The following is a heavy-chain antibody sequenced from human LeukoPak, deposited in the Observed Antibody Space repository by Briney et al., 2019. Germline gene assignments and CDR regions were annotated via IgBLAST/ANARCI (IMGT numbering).Heavy chain of an antibody. V-gene: IGHV4-59*01. D-gene: IGHD4/OR15-4a*01. J-gene: IGHJ4*02. CDR2: IHYSGST. CDR1: GVSISTDY. CDR3: ARDAGATAY. Sequence: SGTLSLTCTVSGVSISTDYWTWVRQPPGKRLEWIGYIHYSGSTTYNPSLQSRVTISIDTSKNQFSLRLTSVTSADTAVYYCARDAGATAYWGQGALVTVSS.